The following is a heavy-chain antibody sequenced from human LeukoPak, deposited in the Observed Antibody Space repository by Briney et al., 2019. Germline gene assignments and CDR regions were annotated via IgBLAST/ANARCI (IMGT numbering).Heavy chain of an antibody. V-gene: IGHV3-23*01. CDR3: AKDPAAAGTAEYFQH. CDR1: GFTFSSYA. CDR2: ISGSGGST. D-gene: IGHD6-13*01. Sequence: AGGSLRLSCAASGFTFSSYAMSWVRQAPGKGLEWVSSISGSGGSTYYADSVKGRFTISRDNSKNTVYLQMNSQRAEDTALYYCAKDPAAAGTAEYFQHWGQGTLVAVSS. J-gene: IGHJ1*01.